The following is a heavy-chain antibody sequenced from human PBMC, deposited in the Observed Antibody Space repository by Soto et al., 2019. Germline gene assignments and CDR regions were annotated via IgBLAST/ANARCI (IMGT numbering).Heavy chain of an antibody. J-gene: IGHJ4*02. CDR2: INHSGST. V-gene: IGHV4-31*03. CDR1: GGSISSGGYY. D-gene: IGHD3-22*01. Sequence: PSETLSLTCTVSGGSISSGGYYWSWIRQPPGKGLEWIGEINHSGSTNYNPSLKSRVTISVDTSKNQFSLKLNSVTAADTAVYYCAREYYYDSSGYRGYYFDYGGQGTLVTVST. CDR3: AREYYYDSSGYRGYYFDY.